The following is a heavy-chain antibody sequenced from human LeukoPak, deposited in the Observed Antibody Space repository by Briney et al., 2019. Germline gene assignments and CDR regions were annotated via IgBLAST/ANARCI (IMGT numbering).Heavy chain of an antibody. CDR2: ISGSGGST. V-gene: IGHV3-23*01. D-gene: IGHD6-19*01. Sequence: GGSLRLSCAASGFTFSSYAMSWVRQAPGKGLEWVSAISGSGGSTYYADSVKGRFTISRDNSKNTLYLQMNSLRAEDTAVYYCAKDGPPRWLVPEGWFDPWGQGTLVTVSS. CDR3: AKDGPPRWLVPEGWFDP. J-gene: IGHJ5*02. CDR1: GFTFSSYA.